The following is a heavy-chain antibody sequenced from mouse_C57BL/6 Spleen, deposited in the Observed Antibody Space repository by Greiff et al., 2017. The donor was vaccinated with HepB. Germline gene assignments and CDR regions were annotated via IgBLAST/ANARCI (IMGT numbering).Heavy chain of an antibody. J-gene: IGHJ3*01. V-gene: IGHV1-18*01. CDR3: ARSYYYGSSSLAY. CDR2: INPNNGGT. CDR1: GYTFTDYN. Sequence: EVKLMESGPELVKPGASVKIPCKASGYTFTDYNMDWVKQSHGKSLEWIGDINPNNGGTIYNQKFKGKATLTVDKSSSTAYMELRSLTSEDTAVYYCARSYYYGSSSLAYWGQGTLVTVSA. D-gene: IGHD1-1*01.